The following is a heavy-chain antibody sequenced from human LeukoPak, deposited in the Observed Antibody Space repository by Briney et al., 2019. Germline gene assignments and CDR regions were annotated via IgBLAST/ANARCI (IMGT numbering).Heavy chain of an antibody. CDR2: ISGSGGST. J-gene: IGHJ4*02. CDR1: GFTFSSYA. D-gene: IGHD3-3*01. Sequence: GGSLRLSCAASGFTFSSYAMSWVRQAPGKGLEWVSAISGSGGSTYYADFVKGRFTISRDNSKNTLYLQMNSLRAEDTAVYYCAKDLLYDHIRFDYWGQGTLVTVSS. CDR3: AKDLLYDHIRFDY. V-gene: IGHV3-23*01.